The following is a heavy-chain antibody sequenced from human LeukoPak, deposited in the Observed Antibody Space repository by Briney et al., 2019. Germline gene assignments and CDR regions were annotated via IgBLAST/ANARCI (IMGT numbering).Heavy chain of an antibody. CDR1: GFTFSSYS. V-gene: IGHV3-21*04. CDR2: ISSSSSYI. Sequence: PRGSLRLSCAASGFTFSSYSINWVRQAPGKGLECVSSISSSSSYIYYADSVKGRFTISRDNAKNSLYLQMNSLRAEDTALYYCAKSSGSVRHFYYYYMDVWGKGTTVTVSS. CDR3: AKSSGSVRHFYYYYMDV. J-gene: IGHJ6*03. D-gene: IGHD1-26*01.